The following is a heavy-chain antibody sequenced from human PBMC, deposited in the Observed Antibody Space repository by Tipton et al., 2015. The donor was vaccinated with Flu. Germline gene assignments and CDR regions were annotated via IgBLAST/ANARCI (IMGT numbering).Heavy chain of an antibody. CDR2: ISSSGSTI. D-gene: IGHD3-3*01. CDR1: GFTFSSYE. V-gene: IGHV3-48*03. Sequence: SLRLSCAASGFTFSSYEMNWVRQAPGKGLEWVSYISSSGSTIYYADSVKGRFTISRDNAKNSLYLQMNSLGAEDTAVYYCARDEARYYDFWSGPLDYWGQGTLVTVSS. J-gene: IGHJ4*02. CDR3: ARDEARYYDFWSGPLDY.